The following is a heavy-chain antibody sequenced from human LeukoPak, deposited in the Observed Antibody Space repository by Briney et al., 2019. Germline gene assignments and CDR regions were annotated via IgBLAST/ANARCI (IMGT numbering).Heavy chain of an antibody. Sequence: GGSLRLSCAASGFTFSSYGMNWVRQAPGKGLEWVAVISYDGTNTYYADSVKGRFTISRDNSKNTLYLQMNSLRAEDTAVYYCARDLVPYCGGDCYSVLDYWGQGTLVTVSS. CDR3: ARDLVPYCGGDCYSVLDY. J-gene: IGHJ4*02. V-gene: IGHV3-30*03. CDR2: ISYDGTNT. D-gene: IGHD2-21*02. CDR1: GFTFSSYG.